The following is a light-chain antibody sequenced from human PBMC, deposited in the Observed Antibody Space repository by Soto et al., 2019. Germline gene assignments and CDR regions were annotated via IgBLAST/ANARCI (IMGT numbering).Light chain of an antibody. J-gene: IGKJ1*01. CDR2: TAY. CDR1: QSVNRY. CDR3: NQRQRWPRT. V-gene: IGKV1-39*01. Sequence: DIQMIQSPSSLSASVGDRVTITCRASQSVNRYLNWYQQKPGKAPKLLIYTAYSLQSGVQSRFSGSGSGTEFTLTITRLEPEDFAFYYCNQRQRWPRTFGQGTKVDIK.